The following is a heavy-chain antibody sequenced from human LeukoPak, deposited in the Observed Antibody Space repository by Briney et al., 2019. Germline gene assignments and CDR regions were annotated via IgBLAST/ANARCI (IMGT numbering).Heavy chain of an antibody. D-gene: IGHD1-26*01. CDR2: IYPGDSDT. J-gene: IGHJ4*02. CDR1: GYSFTSYW. Sequence: GESLKISCKGSGYSFTSYWIGWVRQMPGKGLEWMGIIYPGDSDTRYSPSFQGQVTISADKSISTAYLQWSSLKASDTAMYYCATLPGGIVGAEYFDYWGQGTLVTVSS. CDR3: ATLPGGIVGAEYFDY. V-gene: IGHV5-51*01.